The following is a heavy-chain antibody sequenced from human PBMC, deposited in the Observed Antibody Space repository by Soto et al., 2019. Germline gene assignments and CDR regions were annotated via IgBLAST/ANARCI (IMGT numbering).Heavy chain of an antibody. CDR2: IFHTGGT. J-gene: IGHJ4*02. CDR3: ARGTFSYGPNLHYFDF. CDR1: GGSISSGGHS. Sequence: SETLSLTCTVSGGSISSGGHSWSWIRQPPGKGLEWIGFIFHTGGTYYTPSLQSRLSVSLDLSRNQFSLKLYSVTAADTAIYYCARGTFSYGPNLHYFDFWGQGSLVTVS. D-gene: IGHD5-18*01. V-gene: IGHV4-30-2*01.